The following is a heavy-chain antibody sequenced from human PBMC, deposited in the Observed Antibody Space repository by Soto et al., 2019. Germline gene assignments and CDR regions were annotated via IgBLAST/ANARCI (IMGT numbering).Heavy chain of an antibody. CDR3: ARAGSWDNCSGGSCYFYYYYYMDV. CDR2: INPSGGST. J-gene: IGHJ6*03. D-gene: IGHD2-15*01. Sequence: ASVKVSCKASGYTFTSYYMHWVRQAPGQGLEWMGIINPSGGSTSYAQKFQGRVTMTRDTSTSTVYMELSSLRSEDTAVYYCARAGSWDNCSGGSCYFYYYYYMDVWGKGTTVTVSS. V-gene: IGHV1-46*03. CDR1: GYTFTSYY.